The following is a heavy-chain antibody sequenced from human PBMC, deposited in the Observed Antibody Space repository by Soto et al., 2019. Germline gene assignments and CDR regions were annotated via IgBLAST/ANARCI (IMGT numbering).Heavy chain of an antibody. J-gene: IGHJ4*02. Sequence: RHSNVSSKFTLTAFGSHWVRQARGNGLEWVEVIWYDGSNKYYADSVKDRFTISRDNSKNTLYLQMNRLSAEDTAGYYCVMDSGGRYWTYFDDCGKGTRGTVSA. CDR2: IWYDGSNK. V-gene: IGHV3-33*01. CDR1: KFTLTAFG. CDR3: VMDSGGRYWTYFDD. D-gene: IGHD1-26*01.